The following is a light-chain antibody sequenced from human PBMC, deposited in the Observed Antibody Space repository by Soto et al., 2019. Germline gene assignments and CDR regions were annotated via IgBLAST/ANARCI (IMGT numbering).Light chain of an antibody. CDR1: QSVSSSR. V-gene: IGKV3-20*01. CDR3: QQFSSSPWT. J-gene: IGKJ1*01. CDR2: CAS. Sequence: EIVLTQSPGTLSLSPGERATLSCRASQSVSSSRFTWYQQKPGQPPRLLIYCASSSPTDTPDRFSGSVSGTDFTLTISRLEPEDFAVYYCQQFSSSPWTFGQGTKVEIK.